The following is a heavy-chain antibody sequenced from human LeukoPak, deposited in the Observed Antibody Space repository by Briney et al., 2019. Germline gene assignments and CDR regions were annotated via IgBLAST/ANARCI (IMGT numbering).Heavy chain of an antibody. CDR2: ISSSSSTI. J-gene: IGHJ4*02. Sequence: GGSLRLSCAASGFTFSSYSMNWVRQAPGKGLEWVSYISSSSSTIYYADSVKGRFTISRDNSKNTLYLQMNSLRAEDTAVYYCAKDASEDYDFWSGCPPGDYWGQGTLVTVSS. CDR1: GFTFSSYS. V-gene: IGHV3-48*01. CDR3: AKDASEDYDFWSGCPPGDY. D-gene: IGHD3-3*01.